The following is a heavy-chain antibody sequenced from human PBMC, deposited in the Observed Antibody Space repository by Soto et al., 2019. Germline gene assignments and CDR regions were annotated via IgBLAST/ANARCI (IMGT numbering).Heavy chain of an antibody. CDR3: ARVEYTYNYRGLDY. J-gene: IGHJ4*02. Sequence: QVQLQQWGTGLLKPSETLSLTRAVYGGSFRGYYWTWIRQPPGKGLEWIGEIDHSGSTNYNPSLKSRVTISVDTSKNQFSLKLASVTAADTAVYYCARVEYTYNYRGLDYWGQGTLVTVSS. CDR1: GGSFRGYY. CDR2: IDHSGST. D-gene: IGHD3-16*01. V-gene: IGHV4-34*01.